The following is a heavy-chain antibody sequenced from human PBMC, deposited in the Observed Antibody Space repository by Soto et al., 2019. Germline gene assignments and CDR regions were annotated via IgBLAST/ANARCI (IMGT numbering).Heavy chain of an antibody. Sequence: SDTLSLTCGVYGGSFSGYYWSWIRQPPGKGLEWIGEVSHSGRVNANPSLKSRLTISVDTSKKQFSLKLISVTAADTAVYYCARVVSSGYRRFDPWGLGTPVTVSS. CDR1: GGSFSGYY. V-gene: IGHV4-34*01. J-gene: IGHJ5*02. D-gene: IGHD3-22*01. CDR2: VSHSGRV. CDR3: ARVVSSGYRRFDP.